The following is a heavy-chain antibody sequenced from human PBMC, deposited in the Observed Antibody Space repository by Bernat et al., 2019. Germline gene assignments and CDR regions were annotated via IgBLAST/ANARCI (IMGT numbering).Heavy chain of an antibody. CDR2: INGDGSRT. Sequence: EVQVVESGGGLVQPGGSLRLSCTASGFTFSNNWMHWVRRAPGEGLVWVSHINGDGSRTDYADSVKGRFTISRDNAKNTLYLQMNSLRAEDPAVYYCARGEISYNIDYWGQGTLVTVPT. CDR3: ARGEISYNIDY. D-gene: IGHD5-24*01. J-gene: IGHJ4*02. V-gene: IGHV3-74*01. CDR1: GFTFSNNW.